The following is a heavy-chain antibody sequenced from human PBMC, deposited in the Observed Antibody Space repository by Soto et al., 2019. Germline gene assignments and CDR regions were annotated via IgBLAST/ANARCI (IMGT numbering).Heavy chain of an antibody. CDR2: MSGSGGHI. D-gene: IGHD4-4*01. Sequence: GSLRLSCAASGFSFNFYVMTWVRQAPGKGLEWVSGMSGSGGHIYYADSVKGRFTVSRDNSNSTLYLQMNSLRAEDTAVYYCARAVTQYFDSWGQGSLVTVSS. CDR1: GFSFNFYV. CDR3: ARAVTQYFDS. V-gene: IGHV3-23*01. J-gene: IGHJ4*02.